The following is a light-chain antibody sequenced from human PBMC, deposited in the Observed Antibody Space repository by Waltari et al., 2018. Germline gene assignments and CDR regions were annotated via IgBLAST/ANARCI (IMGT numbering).Light chain of an antibody. CDR3: WSYAGSTTSVV. CDR2: EVT. CDR1: RSDVGGYTL. J-gene: IGLJ2*01. Sequence: QSALTQPASVSGSPGQSITISCTGPRSDVGGYTLVARYQQYPGKAPKLTIYEVTKRPSGVSNRFSGSKSGNTASLTISGLQAEDEADYYCWSYAGSTTSVVFGGGTKLTVL. V-gene: IGLV2-23*02.